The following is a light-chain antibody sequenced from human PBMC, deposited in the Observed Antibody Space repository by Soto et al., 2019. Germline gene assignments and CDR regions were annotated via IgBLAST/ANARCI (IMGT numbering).Light chain of an antibody. V-gene: IGKV3-11*01. CDR2: AAS. J-gene: IGKJ5*01. CDR1: QSVSSD. Sequence: IVLTQSPATLSLSRGERSTLSCRASQSVSSDLAWYQQKPGQAPRLLIYAASNRATGIPARFSGSGSGTDFTLTISSLEAEDFAVYYCQQRSNWPPIPFGQGTLLEVK. CDR3: QQRSNWPPIP.